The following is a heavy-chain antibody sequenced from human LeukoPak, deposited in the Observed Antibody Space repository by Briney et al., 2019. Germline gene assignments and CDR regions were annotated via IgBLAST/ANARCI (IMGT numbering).Heavy chain of an antibody. CDR3: ARDTTVASGMQY. V-gene: IGHV4-59*01. Sequence: SETLSLTCTVSGGPISTFSWTWIRQFPGKGLEWIGSIYSRSTNYNPSLKSRVAISVHTSKNQFTLRLNSVTTADTAVYYCARDTTVASGMQYWGQGTLVTVSS. D-gene: IGHD6-19*01. J-gene: IGHJ4*02. CDR1: GGPISTFS. CDR2: IYSRST.